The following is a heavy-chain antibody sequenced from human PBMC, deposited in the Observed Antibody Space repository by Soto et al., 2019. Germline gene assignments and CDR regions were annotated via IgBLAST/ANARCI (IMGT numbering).Heavy chain of an antibody. CDR3: AKRLYYDSSGTGGAFDI. Sequence: PGGSLRLSCAASGFTFSSYAMSWVRQAPGKGLEWVSAISGSAGSTYYADSVKGRFTISRDNSKNTLYLQMNSLRAEDTAVYYCAKRLYYDSSGTGGAFDIWGQGTMVTVSS. D-gene: IGHD3-22*01. CDR1: GFTFSSYA. J-gene: IGHJ3*02. V-gene: IGHV3-23*01. CDR2: ISGSAGST.